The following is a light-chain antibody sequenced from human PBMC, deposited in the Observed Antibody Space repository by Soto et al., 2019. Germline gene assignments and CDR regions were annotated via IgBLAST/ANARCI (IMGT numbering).Light chain of an antibody. J-gene: IGKJ1*01. CDR3: LQYNNWPRT. CDR2: RAF. V-gene: IGKV3-15*01. CDR1: QSVNSN. Sequence: EIVMTQSPATLSVSPGERATLSCRASQSVNSNLAWYQQKPGRTPLLLIYRAFTWSTGILARFCGSGSWTDFTLTISILQSEDFVVYYCLQYNNWPRTFGQGTKVDIK.